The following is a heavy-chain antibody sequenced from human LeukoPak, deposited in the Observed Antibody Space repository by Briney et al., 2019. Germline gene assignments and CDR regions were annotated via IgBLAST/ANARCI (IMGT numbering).Heavy chain of an antibody. CDR3: ASTSYDYVWGSYQRRPHHGMDV. CDR2: IYYSGST. D-gene: IGHD3-16*01. Sequence: SETLSLTCTVSGVSISSYYWSWIRQPPGKGLEWIGYIYYSGSTNYNPSLKSRVTISVDTSKNQFSLKLRSVTAAATAVYSCASTSYDYVWGSYQRRPHHGMDVWGKRTTVTVSS. J-gene: IGHJ6*04. CDR1: GVSISSYY. V-gene: IGHV4-59*01.